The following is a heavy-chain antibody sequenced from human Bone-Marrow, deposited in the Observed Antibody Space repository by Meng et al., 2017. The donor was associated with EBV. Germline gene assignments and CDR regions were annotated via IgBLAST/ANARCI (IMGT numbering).Heavy chain of an antibody. J-gene: IGHJ4*02. D-gene: IGHD6-19*01. CDR2: IYYNGST. CDR1: GASISSGGYY. CDR3: ARGGAVAGTFDY. V-gene: IGHV4-30-4*01. Sequence: QGRLQEAGPGLVKSSQPLSLTCAVSGASISSGGYYWSWIRQPPGKGLEWIGYIYYNGSTFYNPSLKSRLTISVDTSKNQFSLKLSSVTAADTAFYYCARGGAVAGTFDYWGQGTLVTVSS.